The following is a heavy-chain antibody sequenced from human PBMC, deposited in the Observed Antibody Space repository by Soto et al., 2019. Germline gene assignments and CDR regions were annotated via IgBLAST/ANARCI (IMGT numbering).Heavy chain of an antibody. CDR1: GYTFTSYY. CDR2: INPSGGST. CDR3: ARSFYYYDSSGYSIYYFDY. J-gene: IGHJ4*02. D-gene: IGHD3-22*01. Sequence: ASVKVSCKASGYTFTSYYMHWVRQAPGQGLEWMGIINPSGGSTSYAQKLQGRVTMTRDTSTSTVYMELSSLRSEDTAVYYCARSFYYYDSSGYSIYYFDYWGQGTLVTVSS. V-gene: IGHV1-46*01.